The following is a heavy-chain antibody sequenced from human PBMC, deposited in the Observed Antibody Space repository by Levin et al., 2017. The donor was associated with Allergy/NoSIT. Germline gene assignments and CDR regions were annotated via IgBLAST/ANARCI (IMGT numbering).Heavy chain of an antibody. V-gene: IGHV3-7*01. CDR2: INQRGNEK. CDR1: GFTFSDYW. D-gene: IGHD2-2*01. Sequence: PSETLSLTCAASGFTFSDYWMNWVRQAPGKGLEWVANINQRGNEKYYVDSVKGRFTISRDNPKNSLDLQMNSLRVEDTAVYYCARDGVAPGVYFDSWGQGVLVIVSS. J-gene: IGHJ4*02. CDR3: ARDGVAPGVYFDS.